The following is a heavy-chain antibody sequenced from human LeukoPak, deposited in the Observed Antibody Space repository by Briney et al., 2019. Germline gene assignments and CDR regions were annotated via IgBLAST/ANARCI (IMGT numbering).Heavy chain of an antibody. CDR3: ARDRYDSSGYSLYYFDY. CDR2: IYHSGST. Sequence: SQTLSLTCAVSGGSISSGGYSWSWIRQPPGKGLEWIGYIYHSGSTYYNPSLKSRVTISVDRSKNQFSLKLSSVTAADTAVYYCARDRYDSSGYSLYYFDYWGQGTLVTVSS. CDR1: GGSISSGGYS. J-gene: IGHJ4*02. D-gene: IGHD3-22*01. V-gene: IGHV4-30-2*01.